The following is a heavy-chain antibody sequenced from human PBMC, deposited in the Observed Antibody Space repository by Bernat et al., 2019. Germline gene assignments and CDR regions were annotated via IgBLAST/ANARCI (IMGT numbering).Heavy chain of an antibody. CDR2: ISSSSYT. CDR1: GFTFSEYY. Sequence: QVQLVESGGGLVKPGGSLRLSCAASGFTFSEYYMSWIRQAPGKGLDWVSYISSSSYTNYADSVKGRFTISRDNAKNSLYLQMNSLRAEDTAVYYCARGTSTSAPYMDVWGKGTTVTVSS. V-gene: IGHV3-11*05. CDR3: ARGTSTSAPYMDV. J-gene: IGHJ6*03.